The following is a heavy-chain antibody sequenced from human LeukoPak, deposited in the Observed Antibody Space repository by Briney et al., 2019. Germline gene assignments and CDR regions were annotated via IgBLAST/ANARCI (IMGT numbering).Heavy chain of an antibody. J-gene: IGHJ5*02. V-gene: IGHV4-34*01. CDR3: ARALRGYYYGSGRKNWFDP. D-gene: IGHD3-10*01. CDR2: INHSGST. CDR1: GGSFSGYY. Sequence: SETLSLTCAVYGGSFSGYYWSWIRQPPGKGLEWIGEINHSGSTNYNPSLKSRVTISVDTSKNQFSLKLSSVTAADTAVYYCARALRGYYYGSGRKNWFDPWGQGTLVTVSS.